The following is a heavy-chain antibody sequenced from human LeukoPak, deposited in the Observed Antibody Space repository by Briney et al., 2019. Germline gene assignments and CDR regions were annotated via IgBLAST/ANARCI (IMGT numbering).Heavy chain of an antibody. V-gene: IGHV3-7*01. CDR3: ARDKVVGPTQFDY. Sequence: GGSLRLSCAASGFTFSTYNMSWVRQAPGKGLEWVANIEQVGSEIYYVDSVKGRFTISRDNAKNSLYLQMNSLRAEDTAVYYCARDKVVGPTQFDYWGQGALVTVSS. CDR1: GFTFSTYN. J-gene: IGHJ4*02. D-gene: IGHD3-22*01. CDR2: IEQVGSEI.